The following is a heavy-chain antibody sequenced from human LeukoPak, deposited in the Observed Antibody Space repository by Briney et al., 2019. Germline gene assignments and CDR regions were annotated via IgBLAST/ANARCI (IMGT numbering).Heavy chain of an antibody. J-gene: IGHJ4*02. D-gene: IGHD2-15*01. V-gene: IGHV4-34*01. CDR1: GGSFSGYY. Sequence: SETLSLTCAVYGGSFSGYYWNWIRQPPGKGLEWIGEINHSGSTNYNPSLKSRVTISVDTSKNQFSLKLSSVTAADTAVYYCASVGYCSGGSCPARHYFDYWGQGTLVTVSS. CDR2: INHSGST. CDR3: ASVGYCSGGSCPARHYFDY.